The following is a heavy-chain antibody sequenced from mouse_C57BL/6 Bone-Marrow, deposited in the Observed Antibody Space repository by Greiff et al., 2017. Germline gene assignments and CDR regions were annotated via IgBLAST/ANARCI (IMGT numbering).Heavy chain of an antibody. CDR3: AREGQDYYAMDY. J-gene: IGHJ4*01. CDR2: IHPNSGST. Sequence: QVQLKQPGAELVKPGASVKLSCKASGYTFTSYWMHWVKQRPGQGLEWIGMIHPNSGSTNYNEKFKGKATLTANTSSSTAYMELSSLTSEDSAVYYCAREGQDYYAMDYWGQGTSVTVSS. D-gene: IGHD3-3*01. CDR1: GYTFTSYW. V-gene: IGHV1-64*01.